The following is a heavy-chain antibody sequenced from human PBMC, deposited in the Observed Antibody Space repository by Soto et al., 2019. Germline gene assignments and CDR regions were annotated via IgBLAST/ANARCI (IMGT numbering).Heavy chain of an antibody. CDR2: IYYSGST. J-gene: IGHJ4*02. CDR1: GGNVSNRSYY. Sequence: SQTQPLTYTVSGGNVSNRSYYWSWIRQPPGKGLEWIGYIYYSGSTNYNPSVKSRVTISVDTSKNQFSLKLSSVTAADTAVYYCARVRDKYDSLTGYSSVGPCYFDSWGRGTLVTVS. CDR3: ARVRDKYDSLTGYSSVGPCYFDS. V-gene: IGHV4-61*01. D-gene: IGHD3-9*01.